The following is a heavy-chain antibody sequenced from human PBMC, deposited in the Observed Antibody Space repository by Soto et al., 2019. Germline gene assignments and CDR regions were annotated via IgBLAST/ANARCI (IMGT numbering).Heavy chain of an antibody. CDR3: ARNPNDFGDYTAFDV. CDR1: GGSISRGGYY. J-gene: IGHJ3*01. Sequence: PSETLSLTCTVSGGSISRGGYYWVWIRQRPGKGVEWMGYISYTGATHYSPSLESRATISVDTSKNQLSLRLTSVTAADTAVYHCARNPNDFGDYTAFDVWGQGTMVTVSS. CDR2: ISYTGAT. V-gene: IGHV4-31*03. D-gene: IGHD4-17*01.